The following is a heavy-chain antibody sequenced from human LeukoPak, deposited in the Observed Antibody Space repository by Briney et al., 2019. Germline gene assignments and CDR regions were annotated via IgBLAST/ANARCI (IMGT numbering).Heavy chain of an antibody. CDR2: IYYSGST. CDR3: ARALRYSYVPEGFDY. CDR1: GGSFSGYY. Sequence: SETLSLTCAVYGGSFSGYYWSWIRQPPGKGLEWIGYIYYSGSTNYNPSLKSRVTISVDTSKNQFSPKLSSVTAADTAVYYCARALRYSYVPEGFDYWGQGTLVTVSS. V-gene: IGHV4-59*08. D-gene: IGHD5-18*01. J-gene: IGHJ4*02.